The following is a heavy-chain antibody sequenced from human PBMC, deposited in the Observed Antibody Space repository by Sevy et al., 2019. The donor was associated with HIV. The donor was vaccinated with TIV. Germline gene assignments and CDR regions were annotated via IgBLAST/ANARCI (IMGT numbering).Heavy chain of an antibody. J-gene: IGHJ1*01. Sequence: GGSLRLSCAVYGFSFDDYAVHWVRQVPGKGLEWVAGISWNSAFIGYADSVKGRYTISRDNAKNSLYLQINSLIPEDTALYYCVKDGGSGSGPSAEYFHHWGQGTLVTVSS. CDR3: VKDGGSGSGPSAEYFHH. D-gene: IGHD6-19*01. CDR1: GFSFDDYA. CDR2: ISWNSAFI. V-gene: IGHV3-9*01.